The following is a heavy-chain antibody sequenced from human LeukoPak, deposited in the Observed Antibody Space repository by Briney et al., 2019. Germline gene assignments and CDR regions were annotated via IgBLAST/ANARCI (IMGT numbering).Heavy chain of an antibody. D-gene: IGHD1-26*01. J-gene: IGHJ4*02. V-gene: IGHV3-23*01. CDR1: GFPFSVYA. CDR2: ISGSGDNT. CDR3: AKDASGSYCPDY. Sequence: GGSLRLSCGASGFPFSVYAMSWVRQAPGKGLEWVSGISGSGDNTHYAYSVKGRFTISRDSSKNTLYLQTTRLRADDTATYYCAKDASGSYCPDYWGQGTLVTVSS.